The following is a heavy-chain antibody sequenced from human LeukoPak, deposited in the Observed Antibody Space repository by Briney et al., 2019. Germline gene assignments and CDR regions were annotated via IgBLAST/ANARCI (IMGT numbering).Heavy chain of an antibody. V-gene: IGHV4-34*01. Sequence: SETLSLTCAVYGGSFSGYYWSWIRQPPGKGLEWIGEINHSGSTNYNPSLKSRVTISVDTSKNQFSLKLSSVTAADTAVYFCARDRVESSGYYYYYGMDVWGQGTTVTVSS. J-gene: IGHJ6*02. CDR3: ARDRVESSGYYYYYGMDV. D-gene: IGHD3-22*01. CDR2: INHSGST. CDR1: GGSFSGYY.